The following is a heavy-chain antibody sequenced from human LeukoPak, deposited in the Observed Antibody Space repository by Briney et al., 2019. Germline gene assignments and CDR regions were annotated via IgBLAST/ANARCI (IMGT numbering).Heavy chain of an antibody. CDR3: ARVGWELPNDY. CDR1: GYTFTSYA. J-gene: IGHJ4*02. Sequence: GVSVKVSCKASGYTFTSYAMHWVRQAPGQRLEWMGWINAGNGNTKYSQKFQGRVTITRDTSASTAYMELSSLRSEDTAVYYCARVGWELPNDYWGQGTLVTVSS. D-gene: IGHD1-26*01. CDR2: INAGNGNT. V-gene: IGHV1-3*01.